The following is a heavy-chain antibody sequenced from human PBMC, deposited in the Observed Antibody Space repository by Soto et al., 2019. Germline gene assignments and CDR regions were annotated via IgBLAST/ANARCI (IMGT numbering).Heavy chain of an antibody. CDR1: GGSFSGYY. CDR3: ARQGSY. V-gene: IGHV4-34*01. CDR2: INHSGST. Sequence: SETLSITCAVYGGSFSGYYWSWIRQPPGKGLEWIGEINHSGSTNYNPSLKSRINISADPSKNQVSLTLTSVTAADTAVYYCARQGSYWGQGALVTVSS. J-gene: IGHJ4*02.